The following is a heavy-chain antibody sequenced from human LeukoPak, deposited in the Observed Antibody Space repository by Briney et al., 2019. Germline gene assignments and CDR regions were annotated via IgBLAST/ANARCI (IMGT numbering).Heavy chain of an antibody. D-gene: IGHD4-23*01. J-gene: IGHJ2*01. Sequence: GGSLRLSCAASGFTFSSYAMHWVRQAPGQRLEWMGWINAGNGNTKYSQKFQGRVTITRDTSASTAYMELSSLRSEDTAVYYCARVGGNSDYWYFDLWGRGTLVTVSS. V-gene: IGHV1-3*01. CDR2: INAGNGNT. CDR1: GFTFSSYA. CDR3: ARVGGNSDYWYFDL.